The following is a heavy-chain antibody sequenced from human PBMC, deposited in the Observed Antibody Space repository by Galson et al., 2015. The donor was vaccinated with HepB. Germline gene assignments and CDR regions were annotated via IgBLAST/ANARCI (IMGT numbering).Heavy chain of an antibody. Sequence: QSGAEVKKPGESLRISCKGSGYNFATYWIAWVRQMPGKGLEWMGIIYPGDSDTRYSPSFQGQVTISADKSISTAYLQWSSLKASDSAIYYCARRSRLYNWFDPWGQGTLVTVSS. D-gene: IGHD2-2*01. V-gene: IGHV5-51*03. CDR1: GYNFATYW. CDR2: IYPGDSDT. CDR3: ARRSRLYNWFDP. J-gene: IGHJ5*02.